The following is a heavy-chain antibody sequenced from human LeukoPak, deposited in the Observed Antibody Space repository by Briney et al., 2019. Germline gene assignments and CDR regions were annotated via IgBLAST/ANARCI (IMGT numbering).Heavy chain of an antibody. V-gene: IGHV4-4*09. J-gene: IGHJ4*02. D-gene: IGHD6-13*01. CDR1: GGSISSYY. CDR3: ARHRRTARYSSSHFDY. CDR2: IYTSGST. Sequence: PSETLSLTCTVSGGSISSYYWSWIRQPPGKGLEWIGYIYTSGSTNYNPSLKSRVTISVDTSKNQYSLKLNSVTAADTAVYYCARHRRTARYSSSHFDYWGQGTLVTVSS.